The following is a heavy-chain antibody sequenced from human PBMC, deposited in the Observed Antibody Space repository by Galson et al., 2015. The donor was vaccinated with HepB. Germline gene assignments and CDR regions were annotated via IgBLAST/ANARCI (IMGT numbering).Heavy chain of an antibody. J-gene: IGHJ5*02. V-gene: IGHV3-30-3*01. D-gene: IGHD2-15*01. CDR2: ISYDGSNK. Sequence: SLRLSCAASGFTFSSYAMHWVRQAPGKGLEWVAVISYDGSNKYYADSVKGRFTISRDNSKNTLYLQMNSLRAEDTAVYYCARDLGDCSGGSCFNWFDPWGQGTLVTVSS. CDR3: ARDLGDCSGGSCFNWFDP. CDR1: GFTFSSYA.